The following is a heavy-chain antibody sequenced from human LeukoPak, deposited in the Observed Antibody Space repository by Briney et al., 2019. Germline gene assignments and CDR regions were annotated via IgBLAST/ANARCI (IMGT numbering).Heavy chain of an antibody. CDR1: GGSISSYY. J-gene: IGHJ4*02. Sequence: SETLSLTCTVSGGSISSYYWSWIRQPPGKGLEWIGNIYYRGGTNYNPSLKSRLTISVDTSKTQFSLKLSSVTAADTAVYYCATSKLQLFPFDYWGQGTLVTVSS. D-gene: IGHD3-10*01. V-gene: IGHV4-59*08. CDR3: ATSKLQLFPFDY. CDR2: IYYRGGT.